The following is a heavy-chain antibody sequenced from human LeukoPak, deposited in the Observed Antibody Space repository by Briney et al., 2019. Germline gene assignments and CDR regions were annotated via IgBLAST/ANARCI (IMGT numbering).Heavy chain of an antibody. CDR2: IYYSGST. Sequence: SETLSLTCTVSGGSISSYYWSWIRQPPGKGREWIGDIYYSGSTNYNPSLKSRVTISVDTSKNQFSLKLSSVTAADTAVYYCASRNYLTMSDAFDIWGQGTMVTVSS. CDR3: ASRNYLTMSDAFDI. D-gene: IGHD3-22*01. J-gene: IGHJ3*02. CDR1: GGSISSYY. V-gene: IGHV4-59*01.